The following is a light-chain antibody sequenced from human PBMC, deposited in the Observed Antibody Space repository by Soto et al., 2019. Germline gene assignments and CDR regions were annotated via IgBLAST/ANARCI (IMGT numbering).Light chain of an antibody. CDR3: QHCGSSHIT. J-gene: IGKJ3*01. V-gene: IGKV3-20*01. Sequence: EIVLTQSPGTLSLSPGERASLSCRASQSVSSSYLAWYQQKPGQSPRLLIYGASSRATGIPDRFSGSGSGTDFTLTISRLEPEDFAVYYCQHCGSSHITFGPGTKVDIK. CDR2: GAS. CDR1: QSVSSSY.